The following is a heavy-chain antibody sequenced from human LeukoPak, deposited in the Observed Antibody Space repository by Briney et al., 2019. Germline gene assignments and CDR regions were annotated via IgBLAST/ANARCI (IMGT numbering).Heavy chain of an antibody. D-gene: IGHD3-10*01. CDR1: GGSFSGYY. V-gene: IGHV4-34*01. J-gene: IGHJ4*02. CDR3: ARLGASLVWDSGSFPDY. CDR2: INHSGST. Sequence: PSETLSLTCAVYGGSFSGYYWSWIRQPPGKGLEWIGEINHSGSTNYNPSLKSRVTISVDTSKNQFSLELKFVTAADTAVYYCARLGASLVWDSGSFPDYWGQGTLVTVSS.